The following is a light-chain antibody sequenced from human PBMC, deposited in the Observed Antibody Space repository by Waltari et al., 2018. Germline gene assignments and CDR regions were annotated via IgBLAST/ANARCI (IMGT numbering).Light chain of an antibody. CDR1: QTINNW. V-gene: IGKV1-5*01. CDR2: DVS. Sequence: DIQMTQSPSTLSAFVGDRVTITCRASQTINNWLAWYQQKPGKAPKLLIYDVSSVESGVPSKFSGSGSGTEFTLTISSLQPDDFATYYCQQYNSYSYTFGQGTKLEIK. CDR3: QQYNSYSYT. J-gene: IGKJ2*01.